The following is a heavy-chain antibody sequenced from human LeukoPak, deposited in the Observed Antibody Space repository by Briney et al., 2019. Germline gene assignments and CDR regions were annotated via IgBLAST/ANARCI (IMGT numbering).Heavy chain of an antibody. V-gene: IGHV4-34*01. Sequence: KSSETLSLTCAVYGGSFSGYYWGSIRQPPGKGLEWIGEINHSGSTNYNPSLKSRVTISVDTSKNQFSLKLSSVTAADTAVYYCAGGLRGRSPAYYGSGSYYFDYWGQGTLVTVSS. CDR1: GGSFSGYY. CDR2: INHSGST. CDR3: AGGLRGRSPAYYGSGSYYFDY. D-gene: IGHD3-10*01. J-gene: IGHJ4*02.